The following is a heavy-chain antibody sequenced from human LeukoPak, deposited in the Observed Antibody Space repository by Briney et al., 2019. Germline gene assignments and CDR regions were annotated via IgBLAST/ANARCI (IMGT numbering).Heavy chain of an antibody. Sequence: ASVKVSCKASGGTFSSYAISWGRQAPGRGLEWMGWINTRSGDAQLAHSLQARVTMTTDTSTSTASMELGSLGSDDTAVYYCARDTDFSIDYWGQGSLVTVSS. CDR2: INTRSGDA. CDR1: GGTFSSYA. V-gene: IGHV1-18*01. D-gene: IGHD2/OR15-2a*01. CDR3: ARDTDFSIDY. J-gene: IGHJ4*02.